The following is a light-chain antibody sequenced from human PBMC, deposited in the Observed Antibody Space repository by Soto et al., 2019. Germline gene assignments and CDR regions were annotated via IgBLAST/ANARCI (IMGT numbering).Light chain of an antibody. CDR3: SSHAGRNNYVI. Sequence: QSVLTQPASVSGSPGQSITISCTGTSSDIGNYDFVSWYQQVPGTAPKAMIYEVSSRPSGVSNRFSGSKSGNTASLTISGLQAEDEAYYYCSSHAGRNNYVIFGGGTKVTVL. CDR2: EVS. CDR1: SSDIGNYDF. J-gene: IGLJ2*01. V-gene: IGLV2-14*01.